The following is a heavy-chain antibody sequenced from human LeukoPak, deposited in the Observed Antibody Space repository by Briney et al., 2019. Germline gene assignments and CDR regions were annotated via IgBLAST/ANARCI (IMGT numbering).Heavy chain of an antibody. Sequence: GGSLRLSCAASGFTFSNAWMSWVRQAPGKGLEWVGRIKSKTDGGTTDYAAPVKGRFIISRDDSKNTLYLQMNSLKTEDTAVYYCTTDRSKVGATGYYYSGMDVWGQGTTVTVSS. J-gene: IGHJ6*02. D-gene: IGHD1-26*01. CDR2: IKSKTDGGTT. CDR1: GFTFSNAW. V-gene: IGHV3-15*01. CDR3: TTDRSKVGATGYYYSGMDV.